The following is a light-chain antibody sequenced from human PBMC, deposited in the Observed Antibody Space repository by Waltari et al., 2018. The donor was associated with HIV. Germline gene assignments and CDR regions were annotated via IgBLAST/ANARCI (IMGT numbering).Light chain of an antibody. V-gene: IGLV1-47*01. Sequence: QSVLTQPPSASGTPGPRVTISCSGSSSNIGSTYVYWYQQLPGTAPKLLIYRNNPRPSGVPDRFSGSKSGTSASLAISGLRSEDEADYYCAAWDDSLSGVVIGGGTKLTVL. J-gene: IGLJ2*01. CDR3: AAWDDSLSGVV. CDR1: SSNIGSTY. CDR2: RNN.